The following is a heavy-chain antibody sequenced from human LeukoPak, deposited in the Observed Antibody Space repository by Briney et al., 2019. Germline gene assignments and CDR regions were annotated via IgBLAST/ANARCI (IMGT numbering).Heavy chain of an antibody. J-gene: IGHJ4*02. Sequence: GASVKVSCKASGYTFTSYGISWVRQAPGQGLEWMGWISAYNGNTNYAQKLQGRVTMTTDTSTSTAYMELRSLGSDDTAVYYCARADTYYYDSSGYYPSHYFDYWGQGTLVTVSS. D-gene: IGHD3-22*01. CDR3: ARADTYYYDSSGYYPSHYFDY. V-gene: IGHV1-18*01. CDR1: GYTFTSYG. CDR2: ISAYNGNT.